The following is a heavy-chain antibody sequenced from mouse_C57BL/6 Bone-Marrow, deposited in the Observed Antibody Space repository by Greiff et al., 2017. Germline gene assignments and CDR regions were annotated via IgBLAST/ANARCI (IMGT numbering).Heavy chain of an antibody. CDR2: ISSGGSYT. V-gene: IGHV5-6*01. CDR3: ARHEGNWAY. CDR1: GFTFSSYG. Sequence: EVQGVESGGDLVKPGGSLKLSCAASGFTFSSYGMSWVRQTPDKRLEWVATISSGGSYTYYPDSVKGRFTISRDNAQNTLYLQMSSLKSEDTAMYYCARHEGNWAYWGQGTLVTVSA. J-gene: IGHJ3*01. D-gene: IGHD2-1*01.